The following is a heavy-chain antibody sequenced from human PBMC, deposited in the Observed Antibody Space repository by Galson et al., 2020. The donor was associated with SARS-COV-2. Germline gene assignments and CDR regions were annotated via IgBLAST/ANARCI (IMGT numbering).Heavy chain of an antibody. CDR3: ATEFAAAPSRSFDY. CDR1: GYTLTELS. Sequence: ASVKVSCKVSGYTLTELSMHWVRQAPGKGLEWMGGFDPEDGETIYAQKFQGRVTMTEDTSTDTAYMELSSLRSEDTAVYYCATEFAAAPSRSFDYWCQGTLVTVSS. J-gene: IGHJ4*02. CDR2: FDPEDGET. D-gene: IGHD6-25*01. V-gene: IGHV1-24*01.